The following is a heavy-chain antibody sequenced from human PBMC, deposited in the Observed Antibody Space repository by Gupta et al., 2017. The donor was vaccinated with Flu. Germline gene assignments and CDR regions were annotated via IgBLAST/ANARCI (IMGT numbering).Heavy chain of an antibody. CDR2: SNHSGNT. Sequence: QVQLQQWGAGLLTPSETLSLTCAVYGGSFSGYYWSWIRQPPGKGLEWIGESNHSGNTNYNPSLKSRVTISVDTSKNQFSLKLSSVTAADTAVYYCARAHWSGYSGPLYWGQGTLVTVSS. V-gene: IGHV4-34*01. CDR3: ARAHWSGYSGPLY. CDR1: GGSFSGYY. J-gene: IGHJ4*02. D-gene: IGHD3-3*01.